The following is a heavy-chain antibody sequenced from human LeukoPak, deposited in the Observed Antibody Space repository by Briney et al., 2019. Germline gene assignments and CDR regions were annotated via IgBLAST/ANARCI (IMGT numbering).Heavy chain of an antibody. Sequence: GGSLRLSCAACGFTFSSYDMHWVRQATGKGLEWVSAIGTAGDTYYPGSVKGRFTISRENAKNSLYLQMNSLRAGDTAVYYCVSAAAGTSVEYFQHWGQGTLVTVSS. CDR2: IGTAGDT. D-gene: IGHD6-13*01. J-gene: IGHJ1*01. CDR3: VSAAAGTSVEYFQH. CDR1: GFTFSSYD. V-gene: IGHV3-13*01.